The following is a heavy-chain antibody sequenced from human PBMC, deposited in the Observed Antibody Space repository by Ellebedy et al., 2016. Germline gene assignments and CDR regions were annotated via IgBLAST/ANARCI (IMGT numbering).Heavy chain of an antibody. Sequence: ASVKVSCKASGYTFTSYGISWVRQAPGQGLEWMGWISAYNGNTNYAQKLQGRVTMTTDTSTSTAYMELRSLRSDDTAVYYCARAEGTGTTYMAGDYWGQGTLVTVSS. CDR2: ISAYNGNT. CDR1: GYTFTSYG. J-gene: IGHJ4*02. D-gene: IGHD1-7*01. V-gene: IGHV1-18*01. CDR3: ARAEGTGTTYMAGDY.